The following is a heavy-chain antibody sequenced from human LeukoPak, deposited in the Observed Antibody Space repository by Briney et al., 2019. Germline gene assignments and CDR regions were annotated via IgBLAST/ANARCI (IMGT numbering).Heavy chain of an antibody. CDR1: GGSISSYY. CDR2: IYTSGST. V-gene: IGHV4-4*07. Sequence: SETLSLTCTVSGGSISSYYWSWIRQPAGKGLEWIGRIYTSGSTNYNPSLKSRVTMSVDTSKNQFSLKLSSVTAADTAVYYCARGGSYSSSWYYWFDPWGQGTLVTVSS. CDR3: ARGGSYSSSWYYWFDP. J-gene: IGHJ5*02. D-gene: IGHD6-13*01.